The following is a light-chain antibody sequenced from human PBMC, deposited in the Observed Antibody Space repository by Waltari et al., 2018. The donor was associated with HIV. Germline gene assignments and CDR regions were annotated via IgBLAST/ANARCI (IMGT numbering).Light chain of an antibody. CDR2: DAS. CDR3: QHYNSLPPT. J-gene: IGKJ3*01. CDR1: QDIHIF. Sequence: DIQMTQSPSSLPASVGDRVPITCQASQDIHIFLRWYQQKPGKAPKLLIYDASTLHAGVPSRFSGSGSGTDFTFTISSLQPEDIATYYCQHYNSLPPTFGPGTKVDLK. V-gene: IGKV1-33*01.